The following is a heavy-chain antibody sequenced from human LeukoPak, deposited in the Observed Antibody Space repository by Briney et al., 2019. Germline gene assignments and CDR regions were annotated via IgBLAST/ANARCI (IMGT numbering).Heavy chain of an antibody. CDR1: GGSISSYY. Sequence: SETLSLTCTVSGGSISSYYWSWIRQPPGKGLEWIGYIYYSGSTNYNPSLKSRVTISVDTSKNQFSLKLSSVTAADTAVYYCAREAGIAVAGTFSRPYYFDYWGQGTLVTVSS. V-gene: IGHV4-59*01. D-gene: IGHD6-19*01. CDR3: AREAGIAVAGTFSRPYYFDY. J-gene: IGHJ4*02. CDR2: IYYSGST.